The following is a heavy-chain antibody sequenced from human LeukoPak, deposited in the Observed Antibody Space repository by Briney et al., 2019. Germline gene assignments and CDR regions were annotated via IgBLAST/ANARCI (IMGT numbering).Heavy chain of an antibody. D-gene: IGHD2-2*01. CDR1: GFTFSSYS. Sequence: PGGSLRLSCAASGFTFSSYSMNWVRQAPGKGLEWVSSISSSSSYIYYADSVKGRFTISRDNAKNSLYLQTNSLRAEDTAVYYCARDGDIVVVPAAIVSGWFDPWGQGTLVTVSS. CDR3: ARDGDIVVVPAAIVSGWFDP. CDR2: ISSSSSYI. J-gene: IGHJ5*02. V-gene: IGHV3-21*01.